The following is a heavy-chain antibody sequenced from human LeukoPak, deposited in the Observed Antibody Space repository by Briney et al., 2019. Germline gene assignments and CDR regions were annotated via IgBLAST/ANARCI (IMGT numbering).Heavy chain of an antibody. D-gene: IGHD3-9*01. V-gene: IGHV1-2*02. CDR3: AREESYDILTGYYLYFY. Sequence: ASVKVSCKASGYTFTGYYMHWVRQAPGQGLEWMGWINPNSGGTNYAQEFQGRVTMTRDTSISTAYMELSRLRSDDTAVYYCAREESYDILTGYYLYFYWGQGTLVTVSS. CDR2: INPNSGGT. CDR1: GYTFTGYY. J-gene: IGHJ4*02.